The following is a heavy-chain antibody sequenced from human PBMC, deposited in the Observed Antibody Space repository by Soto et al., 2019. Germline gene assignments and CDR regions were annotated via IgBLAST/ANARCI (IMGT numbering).Heavy chain of an antibody. CDR2: IIPIFDSP. CDR3: ARGAECRGYCLKTFTCLDP. J-gene: IGHJ5*02. Sequence: QVQLVQSGAEVQKPGCSVRVSCKASGGSFSTYAFSWVRQAPGHGLEWMGGIIPIFDSPYYAQNFQGRVTIAADRSTSTVYMELSSLTPEDTAVYYCARGAECRGYCLKTFTCLDPWGQGTLVTVSS. CDR1: GGSFSTYA. D-gene: IGHD2-15*01. V-gene: IGHV1-69*06.